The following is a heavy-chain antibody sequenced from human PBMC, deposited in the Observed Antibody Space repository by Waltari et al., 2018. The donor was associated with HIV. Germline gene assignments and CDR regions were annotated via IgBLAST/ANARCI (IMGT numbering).Heavy chain of an antibody. CDR1: GFKFDDYA. D-gene: IGHD3-10*02. V-gene: IGHV3-9*01. Sequence: EVQLVESGGDLVQPGGSLRLSCAASGFKFDDYAMHWVRQAPGKGLEWVSGISWKSGNIAYADSVKGRFTISRDNAKNSLYLQMSSLRADDTAFYYCARGPMYRWFDPWGQGTLVTVSS. CDR3: ARGPMYRWFDP. J-gene: IGHJ5*02. CDR2: ISWKSGNI.